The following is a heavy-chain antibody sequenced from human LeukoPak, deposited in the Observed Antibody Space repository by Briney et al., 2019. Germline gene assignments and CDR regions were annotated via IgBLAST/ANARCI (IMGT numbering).Heavy chain of an antibody. V-gene: IGHV4-59*01. Sequence: SETLSLTCAVYGGSFSGYYWNWIRQPPGKGLEWIGYIYYSGATNYNPSLKSRVTISVDTSKNQFSLKLSSVTAADTAVYYCARGVYIAAAQYGFWGQGTLVTVSS. D-gene: IGHD6-13*01. CDR3: ARGVYIAAAQYGF. CDR1: GGSFSGYY. J-gene: IGHJ4*02. CDR2: IYYSGAT.